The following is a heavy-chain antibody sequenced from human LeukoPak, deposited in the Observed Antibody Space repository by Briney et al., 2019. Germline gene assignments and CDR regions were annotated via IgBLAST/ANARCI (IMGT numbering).Heavy chain of an antibody. D-gene: IGHD3-10*01. CDR3: ARPAGSCYYYYYMDV. J-gene: IGHJ6*03. V-gene: IGHV4-34*01. Sequence: PSETLSHTCAVYGGSFSGYYWSWIRQPPGKGLEWIGEINHSGSTNYNPSLKSRVTISVDTSKNQFSLKLSSVTAADTAVYYCARPAGSCYYYYYMDVRGKGTTVTISS. CDR2: INHSGST. CDR1: GGSFSGYY.